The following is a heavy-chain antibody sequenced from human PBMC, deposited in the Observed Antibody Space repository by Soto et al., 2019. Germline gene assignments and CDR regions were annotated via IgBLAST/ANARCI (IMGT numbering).Heavy chain of an antibody. Sequence: QVQLVQSGAEVKKPGASVKVSCEASGYTFTSYAMHWVRQAPGQRLEWMGWINAGNGNTKYSQKFQGRVTITRDTSASTAYMELSSLRSEDTAVYYCARDRSSSWYRGDWFDPWGQGTLVTVSS. CDR3: ARDRSSSWYRGDWFDP. V-gene: IGHV1-3*01. CDR2: INAGNGNT. CDR1: GYTFTSYA. J-gene: IGHJ5*02. D-gene: IGHD6-13*01.